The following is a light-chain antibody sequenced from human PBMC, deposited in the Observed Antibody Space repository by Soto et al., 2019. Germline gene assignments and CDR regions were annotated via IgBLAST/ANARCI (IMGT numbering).Light chain of an antibody. CDR1: SSDVGGYNY. Sequence: QSALTQPGSVSGSPGQSITISCTGTSSDVGGYNYVSWYQQHPGKAPKLMIYDVSNRPSGVSNRFSGSKSGNTASLTISGLQAEDEADYYCSSYTSSSTSYVFGTGTKVTVL. CDR3: SSYTSSSTSYV. J-gene: IGLJ1*01. V-gene: IGLV2-14*01. CDR2: DVS.